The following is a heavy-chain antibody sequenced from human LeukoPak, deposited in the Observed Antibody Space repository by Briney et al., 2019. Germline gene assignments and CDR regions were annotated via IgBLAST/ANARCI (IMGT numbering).Heavy chain of an antibody. CDR3: ARRTYIAARPIYYYYYYMDV. J-gene: IGHJ6*03. Sequence: ASVKVSCKASGYTFTSYDINWVRQATGQRLEWMGWMNPNSGNTGYAQKFQGRVTMTRNTSISTAYMELSSLRSEDTAVYYCARRTYIAARPIYYYYYYMDVWGKGTTVTVSS. V-gene: IGHV1-8*01. CDR1: GYTFTSYD. D-gene: IGHD6-6*01. CDR2: MNPNSGNT.